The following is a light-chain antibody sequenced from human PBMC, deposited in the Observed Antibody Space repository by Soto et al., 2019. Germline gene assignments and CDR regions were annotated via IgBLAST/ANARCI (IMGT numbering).Light chain of an antibody. CDR2: AAS. CDR1: QSISSY. Sequence: DIQMTQSPSSLSASVGDRVTITCRASQSISSYLNWYQQKPGKAPKLLIYAASSLQSGVPSRFSGSGSGTDFALTMSSLQPEDFATYYCQQSYSTLSWTFGQGTRLEIK. J-gene: IGKJ5*01. V-gene: IGKV1-39*01. CDR3: QQSYSTLSWT.